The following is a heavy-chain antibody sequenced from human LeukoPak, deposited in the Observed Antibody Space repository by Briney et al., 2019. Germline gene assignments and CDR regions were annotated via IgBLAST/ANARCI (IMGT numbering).Heavy chain of an antibody. Sequence: EPGGSLRLSCTASGFTFSSHAMHWVRQTPGKGLEWVTVISYDGSISYYTDSVKGRFTFSRDNSKNTLYLQMNSLRAEDTAVYYCVRTVATVGVSKPLDYWGQGALVIVSS. CDR3: VRTVATVGVSKPLDY. CDR1: GFTFSSHA. V-gene: IGHV3-30*04. CDR2: ISYDGSIS. D-gene: IGHD4-23*01. J-gene: IGHJ4*02.